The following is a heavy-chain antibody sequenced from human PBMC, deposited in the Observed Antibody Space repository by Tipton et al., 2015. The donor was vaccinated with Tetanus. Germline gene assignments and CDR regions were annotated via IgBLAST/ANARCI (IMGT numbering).Heavy chain of an antibody. Sequence: TLSLTCAVSGALLSTGGYSWGWIRQPPGQGLEWIGYIYHTGSTYYNPSLKSGVTISLDTSKNQFSLKLTSVSAADTAVYYCARRTVHSMDVVDYYYFGMDVWGQGTKVTVSS. CDR1: GALLSTGGYS. CDR2: IYHTGST. J-gene: IGHJ6*02. V-gene: IGHV4-30-2*02. CDR3: ARRTVHSMDVVDYYYFGMDV. D-gene: IGHD4-17*01.